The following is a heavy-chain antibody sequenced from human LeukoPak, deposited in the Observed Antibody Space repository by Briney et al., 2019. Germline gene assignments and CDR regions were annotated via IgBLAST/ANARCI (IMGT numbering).Heavy chain of an antibody. CDR3: AKDWSTSNIYYYYGMDV. CDR1: GFTFSSYA. V-gene: IGHV3-30*04. D-gene: IGHD2-2*01. J-gene: IGHJ6*02. Sequence: GGSLRLSCAASGFTFSSYAMHWVRQAPGKGLEWVAVISYDGSNKYYADSVKGRFTISRDNSKNTLYLQMNSLRAEDTAVYYCAKDWSTSNIYYYYGMDVWGQGTPVTVS. CDR2: ISYDGSNK.